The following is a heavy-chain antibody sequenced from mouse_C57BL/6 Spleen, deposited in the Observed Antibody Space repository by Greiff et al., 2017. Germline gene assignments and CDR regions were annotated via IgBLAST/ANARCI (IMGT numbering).Heavy chain of an antibody. CDR3: ARSLVYDGYPPFDY. CDR2: IYPGSGST. CDR1: GYTFTSYW. Sequence: QVQLQQPGAELVKPGASVKMSCKASGYTFTSYWITWVKQRPGQGLEWIGDIYPGSGSTNYNEKFKSKATLTVDTSSSTAYMQRSSLTSEDSAVYYCARSLVYDGYPPFDYWGQGTTLTVSS. V-gene: IGHV1-55*01. D-gene: IGHD2-3*01. J-gene: IGHJ2*01.